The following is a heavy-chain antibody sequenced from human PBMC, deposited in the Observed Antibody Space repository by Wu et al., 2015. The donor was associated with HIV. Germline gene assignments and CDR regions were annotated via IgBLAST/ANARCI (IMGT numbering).Heavy chain of an antibody. D-gene: IGHD2-15*01. CDR3: ASIPGCSGGSCYPYYFDY. J-gene: IGHJ4*02. CDR1: GGTFSSYA. Sequence: QVQLVQSGAEVKKPGSSVKVSCKASGGTFSSYAISWVRQAPGQGLEWMGGIIPIFGTANYAQKFQGRVTITTDESTSTAYMELSSLRSEDTAVYYCASIPGCSGGSCYPYYFDYWGQGTLVTVSS. V-gene: IGHV1-69*05. CDR2: IIPIFGTA.